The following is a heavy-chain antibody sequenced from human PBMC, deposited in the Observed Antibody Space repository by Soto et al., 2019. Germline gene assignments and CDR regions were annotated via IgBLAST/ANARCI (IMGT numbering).Heavy chain of an antibody. J-gene: IGHJ6*02. CDR1: GYTFTGYY. Sequence: VASVKVSCKASGYTFTGYYMHWVRQAPGQGLEWMGWINPNSGGTNYAQKFQGRVTMTRDTSISTAYMELSRLRSDDTAVYYCARDTPSYDFWSGPLTPYYYYYGMDVWGQGTTVTV. V-gene: IGHV1-2*02. CDR3: ARDTPSYDFWSGPLTPYYYYYGMDV. D-gene: IGHD3-3*01. CDR2: INPNSGGT.